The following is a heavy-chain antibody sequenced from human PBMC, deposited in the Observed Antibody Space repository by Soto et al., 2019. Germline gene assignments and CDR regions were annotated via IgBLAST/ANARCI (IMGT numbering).Heavy chain of an antibody. D-gene: IGHD2-15*01. CDR2: IWFDGSNE. V-gene: IGHV3-33*01. CDR3: ARGQLPAATTYFDF. J-gene: IGHJ4*02. Sequence: QVHLVESGGGVVQPGGSLRLSCAASGFTFSSYAIHWVRQAPGKGLEWVAIIWFDGSNEYYADSVKGRFSISRDNSKNTLFLQMDSLRAEDTAVYYCARGQLPAATTYFDFWGQGTLVIVSS. CDR1: GFTFSSYA.